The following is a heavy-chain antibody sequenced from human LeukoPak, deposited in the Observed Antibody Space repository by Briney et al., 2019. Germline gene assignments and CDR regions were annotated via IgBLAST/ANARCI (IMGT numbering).Heavy chain of an antibody. J-gene: IGHJ4*02. D-gene: IGHD1-1*01. Sequence: QPGGSLRLSCAVSGFTFSSYWMNWVRQAPGKGLEWVANIKQDGSEKNYVDSVKGRFTISRDNAKSSLFLQMNDLRAEDTAVYYCAKGGRGTGEVYWGQGTLVTVSS. CDR2: IKQDGSEK. CDR1: GFTFSSYW. V-gene: IGHV3-7*01. CDR3: AKGGRGTGEVY.